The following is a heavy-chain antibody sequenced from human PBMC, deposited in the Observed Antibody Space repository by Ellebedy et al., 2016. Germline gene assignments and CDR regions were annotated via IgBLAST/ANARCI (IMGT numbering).Heavy chain of an antibody. J-gene: IGHJ5*02. CDR2: ISGSGGST. Sequence: GGSLRLSCAASGFTFSSYAMSWVRQAPGKGLEWVSAISGSGGSTYYADSVKGRFTISRDDSKNTLYLQMNSLRAEDTAVYYCARANRSLGFDPWGQGTLVTVSS. CDR1: GFTFSSYA. D-gene: IGHD3-16*02. CDR3: ARANRSLGFDP. V-gene: IGHV3-23*01.